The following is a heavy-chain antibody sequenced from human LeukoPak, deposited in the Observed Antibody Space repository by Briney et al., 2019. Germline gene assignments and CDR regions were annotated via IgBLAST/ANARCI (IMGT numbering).Heavy chain of an antibody. D-gene: IGHD3-22*01. CDR3: AKSRHSWGYYFDF. J-gene: IGHJ4*02. Sequence: GGPLRLSCAVSGFTFSILAMSWVRQAPGRGLEWVSTISGSGGSTYYADSVEGRFTISRDNSKNTLSLQMNSLRAEDTAVYYCAKSRHSWGYYFDFWGRGTLVTVSS. CDR1: GFTFSILA. V-gene: IGHV3-23*01. CDR2: ISGSGGST.